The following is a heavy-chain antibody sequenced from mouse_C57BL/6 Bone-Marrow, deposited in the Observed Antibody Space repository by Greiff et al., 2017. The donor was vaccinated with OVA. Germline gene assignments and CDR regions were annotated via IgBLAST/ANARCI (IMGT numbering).Heavy chain of an antibody. Sequence: QVQLQQPGAELVKPGASVKMSCKASGYTFTSYWITWVRQRPGQGLEWIGDIYPGSGSTTYNEKFKSKVTLTVDTSSSTAYIQLSSLTSEDSAVYYCAGLLRYQWYLDVWGTGTTVTVSS. V-gene: IGHV1-55*01. CDR3: AGLLRYQWYLDV. J-gene: IGHJ1*03. CDR1: GYTFTSYW. D-gene: IGHD1-1*01. CDR2: IYPGSGST.